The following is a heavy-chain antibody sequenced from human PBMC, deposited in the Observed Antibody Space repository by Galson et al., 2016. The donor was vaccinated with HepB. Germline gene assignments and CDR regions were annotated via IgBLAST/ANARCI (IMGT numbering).Heavy chain of an antibody. CDR1: GFTFDDYA. D-gene: IGHD6-6*01. V-gene: IGHV3-43D*03. J-gene: IGHJ6*02. CDR3: AKDAGSIAARYYYYGMDV. CDR2: ISWDGGST. Sequence: LRLSCAASGFTFDDYAMHWVRQAPGKGLEWVSLISWDGGSTYCADSVKGRFTISRDNSKNSLYLQMNSLRAEDTALYYCAKDAGSIAARYYYYGMDVWGQGTTVTVSS.